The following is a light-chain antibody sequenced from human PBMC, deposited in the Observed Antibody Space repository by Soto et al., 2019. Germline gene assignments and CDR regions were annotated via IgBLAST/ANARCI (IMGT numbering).Light chain of an antibody. CDR2: ANN. CDR3: QSYDTDSVV. V-gene: IGLV1-40*01. J-gene: IGLJ2*01. CDR1: SSNIGANYD. Sequence: QSVLTQPPSVSGAPGQRVTITCTGSSSNIGANYDLHWYQHLPGAAPKLLIYANNIRPSGVPDRFSGSRSGITASLAIAGLQAEDEANYFCQSYDTDSVVLGGGTKLTVL.